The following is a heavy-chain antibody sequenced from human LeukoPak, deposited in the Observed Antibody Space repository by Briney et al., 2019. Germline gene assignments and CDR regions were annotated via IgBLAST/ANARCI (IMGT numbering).Heavy chain of an antibody. Sequence: ASVKVPCKASGYTFTGYYMHWVRQAPGQGLEWMGWINPNSGGTNYAQKFQGRVTMTRDTSISTAYMELSRLRSDDTAVYYCARGSLVVVPAADTKFDPWGQGTLVTVSS. D-gene: IGHD2-2*01. CDR3: ARGSLVVVPAADTKFDP. CDR2: INPNSGGT. CDR1: GYTFTGYY. J-gene: IGHJ5*02. V-gene: IGHV1-2*02.